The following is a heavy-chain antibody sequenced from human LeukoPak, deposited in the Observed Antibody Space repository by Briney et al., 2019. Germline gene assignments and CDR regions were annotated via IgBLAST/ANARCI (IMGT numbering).Heavy chain of an antibody. Sequence: GGSLRLSCAASGFTFSSYWMHWVRQAPAKGLVWVSRVNSDGSSTSYADSVKGRFTISRDNAKNTLYLQMNSLRAEDTAVYYCARDIVSGTTRRDAFDIWGQGTMVTVSS. CDR2: VNSDGSST. D-gene: IGHD1-1*01. V-gene: IGHV3-74*01. CDR3: ARDIVSGTTRRDAFDI. CDR1: GFTFSSYW. J-gene: IGHJ3*02.